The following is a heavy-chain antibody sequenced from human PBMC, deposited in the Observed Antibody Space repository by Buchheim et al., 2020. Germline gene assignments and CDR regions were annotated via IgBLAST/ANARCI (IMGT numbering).Heavy chain of an antibody. Sequence: DVQLVESGGGLVQPGGSLRLSCTASGFTFSSYSMNWVRQAPGKGLEWVSYISGGSGTMYYADSVKGRFTISRDNAKNSLYLQMNSLRTEDTAVYYCVRRNGYNSFDFWGQGA. J-gene: IGHJ4*02. CDR3: VRRNGYNSFDF. D-gene: IGHD5-24*01. CDR2: ISGGSGTM. CDR1: GFTFSSYS. V-gene: IGHV3-48*04.